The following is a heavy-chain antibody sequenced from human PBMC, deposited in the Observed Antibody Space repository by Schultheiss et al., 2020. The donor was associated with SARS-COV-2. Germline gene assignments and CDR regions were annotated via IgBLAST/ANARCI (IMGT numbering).Heavy chain of an antibody. CDR2: ISSSGSTI. CDR1: GFTFDDYG. Sequence: GGSLRLSCAASGFTFDDYGMSWVRQAPGKGLEWVSYISSSGSTIYYADSVKGRFTISRDNSKNTLYLQMNSLRAEDTAVYYCARGDYYDSSAPMSLGAFDIWGQGTMVTVSS. CDR3: ARGDYYDSSAPMSLGAFDI. D-gene: IGHD3-22*01. V-gene: IGHV3-48*01. J-gene: IGHJ3*02.